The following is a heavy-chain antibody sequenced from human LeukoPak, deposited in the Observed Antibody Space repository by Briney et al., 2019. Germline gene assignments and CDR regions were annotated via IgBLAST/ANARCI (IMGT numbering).Heavy chain of an antibody. CDR3: AKQERDGYNQIDY. J-gene: IGHJ4*02. V-gene: IGHV3-30*18. CDR2: ISHDECQK. D-gene: IGHD5-24*01. Sequence: GGSLRLSCAASGFTFSDYSMHWGRQAPGKGLEMLAVISHDECQKYYADSAKGRFTISRDNSRNTLDLQMSSLRAEDTAVYYCAKQERDGYNQIDYWVQGTLVTVSP. CDR1: GFTFSDYS.